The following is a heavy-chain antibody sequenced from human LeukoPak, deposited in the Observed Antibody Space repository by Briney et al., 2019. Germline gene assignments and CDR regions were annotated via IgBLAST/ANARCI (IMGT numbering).Heavy chain of an antibody. Sequence: GALRLPCAAPGFPLNSYAMRWVRQAPGEGLEWVSAIRGSGGSTYYANSVKGRFTISRDNSKNTLYLQMNSLRAEDTAVYYCAIRPGIAAAGTAVAFDYWGQGTLVTVSS. D-gene: IGHD6-13*01. J-gene: IGHJ4*02. CDR2: IRGSGGST. CDR1: GFPLNSYA. CDR3: AIRPGIAAAGTAVAFDY. V-gene: IGHV3-23*01.